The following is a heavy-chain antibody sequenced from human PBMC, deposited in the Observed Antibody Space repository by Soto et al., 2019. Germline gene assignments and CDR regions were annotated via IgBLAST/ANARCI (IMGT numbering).Heavy chain of an antibody. V-gene: IGHV4-34*01. D-gene: IGHD1-26*01. CDR2: INHSGST. J-gene: IGHJ5*02. Sequence: SETLSLTCAVYGGSFSGYYWSWIRQPPGKGLGWIGEINHSGSTNYNPSLKSRVTISVDTSKNQFSLKLSSVTAADTAVYYCARGLSGSYSGWFDPWGQGTLVTVSS. CDR3: ARGLSGSYSGWFDP. CDR1: GGSFSGYY.